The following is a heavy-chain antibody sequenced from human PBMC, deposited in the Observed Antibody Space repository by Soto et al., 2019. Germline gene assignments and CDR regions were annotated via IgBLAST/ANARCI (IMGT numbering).Heavy chain of an antibody. D-gene: IGHD2-15*01. CDR2: IYYSGST. Sequence: SETLSLTCTVSGGPISSGGYYWSWIRQHPGKGLEWIGYIYYSGSTYYNPSLKSRVTISVDTSKNQFSLKLSSVTAADTAVYYCARGQIVVVAATYYYYGMDVWGQGTTVTVSS. CDR1: GGPISSGGYY. J-gene: IGHJ6*02. V-gene: IGHV4-31*03. CDR3: ARGQIVVVAATYYYYGMDV.